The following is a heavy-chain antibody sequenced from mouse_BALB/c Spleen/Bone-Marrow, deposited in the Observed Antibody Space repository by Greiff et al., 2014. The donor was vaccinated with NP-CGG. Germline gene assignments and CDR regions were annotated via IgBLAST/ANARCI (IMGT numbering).Heavy chain of an antibody. CDR1: GFSLNDYG. V-gene: IGHV2-6-5*01. Sequence: QVQLQQSGPGLVAPSQSLSITCTVSGFSLNDYGVSWIRQPPGKGLEWLGVVWGGGSTYYNSALKSRLGISKDNSKSQVFLKMNSLQTDDTAMYYCAKQYGNYDWYFDVWGAGTTVTVSS. J-gene: IGHJ1*01. CDR2: VWGGGST. CDR3: AKQYGNYDWYFDV. D-gene: IGHD2-1*01.